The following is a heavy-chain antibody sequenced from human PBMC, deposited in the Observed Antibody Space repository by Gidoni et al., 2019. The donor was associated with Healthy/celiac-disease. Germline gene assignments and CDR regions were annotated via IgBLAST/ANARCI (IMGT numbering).Heavy chain of an antibody. V-gene: IGHV6-1*01. J-gene: IGHJ4*02. D-gene: IGHD3-22*01. Sequence: QVQLQQSGPGLVKPSQTLSLTCALSGDSVSRNSAALNCIRQSPARGLEWSGRTYDSAKWYNDYAVAVKSRITINPDTSKNQFSLQLNSVTPEDTAVYYCERDRSSGSDFDYWGQGTLVTVSS. CDR1: GDSVSRNSAA. CDR2: TYDSAKWYN. CDR3: ERDRSSGSDFDY.